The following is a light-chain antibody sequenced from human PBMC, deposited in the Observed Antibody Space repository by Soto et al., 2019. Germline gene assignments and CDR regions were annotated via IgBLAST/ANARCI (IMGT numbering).Light chain of an antibody. CDR2: KAS. CDR1: QSISSK. J-gene: IGKJ1*01. V-gene: IGKV1-5*03. CDR3: QQYDTYQGT. Sequence: DIQMTQSPFSLSASVGDRVTITCRASQSISSKLAWYQQKVGRAPKLLIYKASNLESGVPSRFSGSGSGTEFTLTISSLQPDDFATYYCQQYDTYQGTFGQGTKVDIK.